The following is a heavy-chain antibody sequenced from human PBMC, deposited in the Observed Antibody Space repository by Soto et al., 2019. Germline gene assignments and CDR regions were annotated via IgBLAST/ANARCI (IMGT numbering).Heavy chain of an antibody. CDR1: GYTFTNYA. J-gene: IGHJ6*03. V-gene: IGHV1-3*01. D-gene: IGHD6-19*01. CDR3: AIEKWLAREDYYYSVDF. Sequence: QVQLVQSGPEVKEPGASVKVSCKASGYTFTNYAVHWVRQAPGHRLEWMGWINAGSGNTKYSQNFQGRVTITRDTSASTVYMEMSLRSEDTGVYFCAIEKWLAREDYYYSVDFWGKGTTVTVSS. CDR2: INAGSGNT.